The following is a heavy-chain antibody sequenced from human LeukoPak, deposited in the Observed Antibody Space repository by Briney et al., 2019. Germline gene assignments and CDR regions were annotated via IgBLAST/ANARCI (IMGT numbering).Heavy chain of an antibody. CDR1: GFTVSNSY. CDR2: IYSGGGT. V-gene: IGHV3-53*01. D-gene: IGHD1-26*01. J-gene: IGHJ3*02. Sequence: GGSLRLSCAVSGFTVSNSYMSWVRQAPGKGLEWVSVIYSGGGTFYSEFVKGRFTISRNYSKNTLYLQMNSLRADDTAVYYCAKNEWERSGAFDIWGQGTMVTVSS. CDR3: AKNEWERSGAFDI.